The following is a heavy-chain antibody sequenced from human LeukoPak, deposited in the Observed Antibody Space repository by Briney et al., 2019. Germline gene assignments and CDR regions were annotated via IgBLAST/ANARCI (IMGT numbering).Heavy chain of an antibody. J-gene: IGHJ6*04. Sequence: GGSLRLSCAASGFTFDDYGMSWVRQAPGKGLEWVSGINWNAGGTGYADSVKGRFTISRDNAKNSLYLQMNSLRAEDTALYYCARDREDTYFDVWGKGTTVTVSS. CDR3: ARDREDTYFDV. CDR1: GFTFDDYG. D-gene: IGHD2-15*01. V-gene: IGHV3-20*04. CDR2: INWNAGGT.